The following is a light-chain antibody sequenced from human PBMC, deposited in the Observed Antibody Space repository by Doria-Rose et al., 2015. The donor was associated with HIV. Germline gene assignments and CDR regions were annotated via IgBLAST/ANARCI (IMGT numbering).Light chain of an antibody. Sequence: EIVMTQSPGTLSLSPGERATLSCRASQSFSSTYLAWYQQKPGQSPSLLIYDGYTRTTGIPDRCSASGSGTDFTLTINRLEPEDLALYYCHQYGTSWTFGQGTKVEI. J-gene: IGKJ1*01. V-gene: IGKV3-20*01. CDR2: DGY. CDR1: QSFSSTY. CDR3: HQYGTSWT.